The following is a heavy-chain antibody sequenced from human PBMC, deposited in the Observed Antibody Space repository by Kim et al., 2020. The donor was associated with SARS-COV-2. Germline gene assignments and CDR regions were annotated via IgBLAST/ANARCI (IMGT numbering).Heavy chain of an antibody. V-gene: IGHV5-51*01. CDR2: IYSGDSDT. J-gene: IGHJ2*01. D-gene: IGHD6-13*01. CDR1: GYSFTNYW. CDR3: ARHGKKGNRAAAATSWYFDL. Sequence: GESLKISCKGSGYSFTNYWIAWVRQMPGKGLEWMGIIYSGDSDTRYSPSFQGQFTISVDKSISTAYLQWSSLKASDTAIYYCARHGKKGNRAAAATSWYFDLWGRGTLVTVSS.